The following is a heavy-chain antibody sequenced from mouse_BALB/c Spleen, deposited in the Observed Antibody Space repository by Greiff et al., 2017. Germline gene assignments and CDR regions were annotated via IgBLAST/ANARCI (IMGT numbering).Heavy chain of an antibody. CDR3: ARRGEYGNYPYYFDY. CDR1: GFSLSTSGMG. Sequence: QVQLKESGPGILQPSQTLSLTCSFSGFSLSTSGMGVSWIRQPSGKGLEWLAHIYWDDDKRYNPSLKSRLTISKDTSSNQVFLKITSVDTADTATYYCARRGEYGNYPYYFDYWGQGTTLTVSS. J-gene: IGHJ2*01. V-gene: IGHV8-12*01. D-gene: IGHD2-10*02. CDR2: IYWDDDK.